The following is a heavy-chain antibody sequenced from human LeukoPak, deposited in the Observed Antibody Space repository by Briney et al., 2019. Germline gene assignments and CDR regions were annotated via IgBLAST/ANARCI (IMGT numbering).Heavy chain of an antibody. V-gene: IGHV3-23*01. CDR2: ISGSAART. Sequence: GGSLRLSCAASGFTFSTYGMTWVRQAPGRGLEWVSAISGSAARTFYADSVKGRFTISRDNAKNSLYLQMNSLRAEDTALYYCAKQYGDLYYFDYWGQGTLLTVSS. CDR3: AKQYGDLYYFDY. CDR1: GFTFSTYG. D-gene: IGHD4-17*01. J-gene: IGHJ4*02.